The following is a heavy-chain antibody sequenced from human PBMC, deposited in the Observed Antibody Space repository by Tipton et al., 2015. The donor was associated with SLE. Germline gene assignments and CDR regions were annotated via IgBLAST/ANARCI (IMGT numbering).Heavy chain of an antibody. CDR3: ARGPAGWLTNFGYYGMDV. V-gene: IGHV1-18*01. CDR1: GGTFSSYA. J-gene: IGHJ6*02. CDR2: ISIYNGYT. D-gene: IGHD6-19*01. Sequence: QLVQSGPEAERPWSSVTVSCKASGGTFSSYAINSVRQAPGQGLKWMAWISIYNGYTEYAQNLQGRVTITTDTSTSSAYMERRSLRSEDAAVYYCARGPAGWLTNFGYYGMDVWGQGTTVTVSS.